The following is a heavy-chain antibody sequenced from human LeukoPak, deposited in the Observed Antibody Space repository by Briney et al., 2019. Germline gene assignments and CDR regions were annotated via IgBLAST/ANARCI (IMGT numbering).Heavy chain of an antibody. V-gene: IGHV3-23*01. CDR2: ISGSGGST. Sequence: GGSLRLSCAASGFTFSSYAMSWVRQAPGKGLEWVSAISGSGGSTYYADSVKGRFTISRDNSKNTLYLQMNSLRAEDTAVYYSAILTILGNAFDIWGQGTMVTVSS. D-gene: IGHD3-9*01. CDR1: GFTFSSYA. J-gene: IGHJ3*02. CDR3: AILTILGNAFDI.